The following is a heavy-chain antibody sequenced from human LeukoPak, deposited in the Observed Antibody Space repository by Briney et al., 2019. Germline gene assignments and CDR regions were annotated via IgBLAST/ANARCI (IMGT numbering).Heavy chain of an antibody. CDR3: ARVDFSGLYKGAFDP. Sequence: GGSLRLSCAASGFTFSSYAMSWVRQAPGKGLEWVSAISGSGGSTYYADSVKGRFTISRDNSKNTLYLQMNSLRAEDTAVYYCARVDFSGLYKGAFDPWGQGTLVTVSS. D-gene: IGHD6-19*01. CDR1: GFTFSSYA. V-gene: IGHV3-23*01. CDR2: ISGSGGST. J-gene: IGHJ5*02.